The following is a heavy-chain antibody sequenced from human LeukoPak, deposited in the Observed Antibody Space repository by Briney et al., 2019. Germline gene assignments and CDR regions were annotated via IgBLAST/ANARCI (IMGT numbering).Heavy chain of an antibody. Sequence: ASVKVSCKASGYTFTGYYMHWVRQAPGQGLEWMGRINPNSGGTNYAQKFQGRVTKTRDTSISTAYMELSRLRSDDTAVYYCAKDHCSSTSCYWVYWGQGTLVTVSS. CDR2: INPNSGGT. V-gene: IGHV1-2*06. D-gene: IGHD2-2*01. CDR1: GYTFTGYY. CDR3: AKDHCSSTSCYWVY. J-gene: IGHJ4*02.